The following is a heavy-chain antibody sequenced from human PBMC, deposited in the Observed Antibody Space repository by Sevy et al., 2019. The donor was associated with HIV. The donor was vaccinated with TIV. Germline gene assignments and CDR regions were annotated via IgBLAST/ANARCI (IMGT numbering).Heavy chain of an antibody. D-gene: IGHD6-25*01. V-gene: IGHV3-7*01. CDR2: IKQDGSEK. CDR1: GFTFSSYW. J-gene: IGHJ5*02. CDR3: AREGGRYSSDWFDP. Sequence: GGSLRLSCAASGFTFSSYWMSWVRQAPGKGLEWVANIKQDGSEKYYVDSVKGRFTISRDNAKNSVYLQMNSLRAEDTALYYCAREGGRYSSDWFDPWGQGTLVTVSS.